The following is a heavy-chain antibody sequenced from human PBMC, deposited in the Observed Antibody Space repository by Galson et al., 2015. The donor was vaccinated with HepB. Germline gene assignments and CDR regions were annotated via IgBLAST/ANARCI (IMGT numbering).Heavy chain of an antibody. CDR2: ISWNSGSI. CDR1: GLTFDDYA. Sequence: SLRLSCAASGLTFDDYAMHWVRQAPGKGLEWVSGISWNSGSIGYADSVKGRFTISRDNAKNSLYLQMNSLRAEDTALYYCAKVAARYSSGWYLAFDIWGQGTMVTVSS. D-gene: IGHD6-19*01. V-gene: IGHV3-9*01. J-gene: IGHJ3*02. CDR3: AKVAARYSSGWYLAFDI.